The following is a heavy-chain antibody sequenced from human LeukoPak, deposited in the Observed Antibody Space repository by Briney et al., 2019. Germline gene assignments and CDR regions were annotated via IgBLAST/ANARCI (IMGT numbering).Heavy chain of an antibody. J-gene: IGHJ4*02. Sequence: ASVKLSCKASGYTFTGYYMHWVRQAPGYGLEGMGWINPNSGGTNYAQKFQGRVTMTRDTSITTAYMELSRLRSDDTAVYYCARGPYCTNGVCQYYFDYWGQGTLVTVSS. V-gene: IGHV1-2*02. CDR1: GYTFTGYY. CDR2: INPNSGGT. CDR3: ARGPYCTNGVCQYYFDY. D-gene: IGHD2-8*01.